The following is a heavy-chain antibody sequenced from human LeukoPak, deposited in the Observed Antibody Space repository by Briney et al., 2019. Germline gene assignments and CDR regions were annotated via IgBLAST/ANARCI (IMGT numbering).Heavy chain of an antibody. CDR1: GGTFSSYA. CDR3: ARISTYDSSGSRDY. Sequence: ASVKVSCKASGGTFSSYAISWVRQAPGQGLEWMGGIIPIFGTANYAQKFQGRVTITADKSTSTAYMELSSLRSEDTAVYYCARISTYDSSGSRDYWGQGTLVTVSS. CDR2: IIPIFGTA. J-gene: IGHJ4*02. V-gene: IGHV1-69*06. D-gene: IGHD3-22*01.